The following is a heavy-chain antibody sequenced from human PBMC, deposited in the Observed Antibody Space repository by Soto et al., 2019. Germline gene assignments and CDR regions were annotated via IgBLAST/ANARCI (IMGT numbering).Heavy chain of an antibody. Sequence: EVQLVESGGGLVQPGGSLRLSCAATGFTFSTYWVHWVRQAPGKGLVWVSRINSDGSTTNYADSVKGRFTISRDNAKNTLYLQMNSLRAEDTSVYYCARVGGNSDWHSAFDIWGQGTMVTVSS. CDR3: ARVGGNSDWHSAFDI. D-gene: IGHD6-19*01. CDR1: GFTFSTYW. V-gene: IGHV3-74*01. J-gene: IGHJ3*02. CDR2: INSDGSTT.